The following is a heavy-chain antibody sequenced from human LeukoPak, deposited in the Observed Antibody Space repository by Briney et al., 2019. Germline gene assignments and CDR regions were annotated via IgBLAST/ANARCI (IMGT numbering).Heavy chain of an antibody. Sequence: SQTLSLTCTVSGGSVSSGSYYWSWIRQPAGKGLEWIGYIYYSGSTNYNPSLKSRVTISVDTSKNQFSLKLSSVTAADTAVYYCARGYYDSSGYPRTDDYYFDYWGQGTLVTVSS. V-gene: IGHV4-61*10. CDR1: GGSVSSGSYY. CDR2: IYYSGST. D-gene: IGHD3-22*01. CDR3: ARGYYDSSGYPRTDDYYFDY. J-gene: IGHJ4*02.